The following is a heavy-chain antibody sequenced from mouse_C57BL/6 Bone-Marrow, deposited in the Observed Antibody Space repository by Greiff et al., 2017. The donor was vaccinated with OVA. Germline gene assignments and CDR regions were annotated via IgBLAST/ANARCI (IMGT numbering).Heavy chain of an antibody. CDR2: INPNNGGT. J-gene: IGHJ2*01. CDR3: ARIDGNYYYFDY. CDR1: GYTFTDYN. Sequence: EVQLQQSGPELVKPGASVKIPCKASGYTFTDYNMDWVKQSHGKSLEWIGDINPNNGGTIYNQKFKGKATLTVDKSSSTAYMELRSLTSEDSAVYYCARIDGNYYYFDYWGQGTTLTVSS. D-gene: IGHD2-1*01. V-gene: IGHV1-18*01.